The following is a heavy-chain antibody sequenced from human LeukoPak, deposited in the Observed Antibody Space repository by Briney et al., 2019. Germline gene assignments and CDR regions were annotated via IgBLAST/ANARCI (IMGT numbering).Heavy chain of an antibody. J-gene: IGHJ4*02. Sequence: ASVKVSCKASGYTFTDYYMHWVRQARGQGLEWLGWINPNSGGTNYAQKCQGRVTMTRDTSISTAYMELSRLRSDDTAVYYCAREYYDSSAYNQEAIDYWGQGTLVTVSS. V-gene: IGHV1-2*02. CDR2: INPNSGGT. D-gene: IGHD3-22*01. CDR1: GYTFTDYY. CDR3: AREYYDSSAYNQEAIDY.